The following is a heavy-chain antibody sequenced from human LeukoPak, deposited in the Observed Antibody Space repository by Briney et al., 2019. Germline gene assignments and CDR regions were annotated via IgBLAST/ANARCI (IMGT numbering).Heavy chain of an antibody. Sequence: GGSLRLSCAASGFTFSSYSMNWVRQAPGKGLEWVSYISSSSSTIYYADSVKGRFTISRDNAKNSLYLQMNSLRAEDTAVYYCARTTLVGYSSSSVGFDYWGQGTLVTVSS. D-gene: IGHD6-6*01. CDR2: ISSSSSTI. CDR3: ARTTLVGYSSSSVGFDY. J-gene: IGHJ4*02. V-gene: IGHV3-48*01. CDR1: GFTFSSYS.